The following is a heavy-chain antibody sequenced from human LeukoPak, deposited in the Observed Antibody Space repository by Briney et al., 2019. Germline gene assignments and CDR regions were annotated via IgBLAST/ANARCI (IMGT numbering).Heavy chain of an antibody. Sequence: ASVKVSCKASGYTFTAYYIHWVRQAPGQGLEWMGWINPNSGGTNYAQKFQGRVTMTRDTSLSTAYMELSRLRSDDTAVYYCARDLGSSGCIDYWGQGTLVTVSS. J-gene: IGHJ4*02. CDR1: GYTFTAYY. CDR3: ARDLGSSGCIDY. CDR2: INPNSGGT. D-gene: IGHD6-19*01. V-gene: IGHV1-2*02.